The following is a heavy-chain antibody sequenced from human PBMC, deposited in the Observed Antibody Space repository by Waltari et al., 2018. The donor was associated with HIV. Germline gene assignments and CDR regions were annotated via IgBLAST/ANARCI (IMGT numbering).Heavy chain of an antibody. CDR3: ASRGVWCSAISCYGL. CDR1: GFTFSDYY. Sequence: QVQLVESGGNLVNPGGSLRLSCAASGFTFSDYYMSWIRQAPGNGLEWISYISTTGSAIYYADSVKGRFTISRDNSKNSLYLQMNNLRAEDTAVYFCASRGVWCSAISCYGLWGHGTLVTVSS. D-gene: IGHD2-15*01. V-gene: IGHV3-11*01. J-gene: IGHJ4*01. CDR2: ISTTGSAI.